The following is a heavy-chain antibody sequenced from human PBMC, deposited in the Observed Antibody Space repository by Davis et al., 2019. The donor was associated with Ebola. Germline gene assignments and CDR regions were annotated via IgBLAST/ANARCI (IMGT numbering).Heavy chain of an antibody. Sequence: PGGSLRLSCAASGFTFSSYAMHWVRQAPGKGLEWVAVISYDGSNKYYADSVKGRFTISRDNSKNTLYLQMNSLRAEDTAVYYCAREGGDGYNGKGADAFDIWGQGTMVTVSS. CDR1: GFTFSSYA. V-gene: IGHV3-30-3*01. J-gene: IGHJ3*02. CDR2: ISYDGSNK. D-gene: IGHD5-24*01. CDR3: AREGGDGYNGKGADAFDI.